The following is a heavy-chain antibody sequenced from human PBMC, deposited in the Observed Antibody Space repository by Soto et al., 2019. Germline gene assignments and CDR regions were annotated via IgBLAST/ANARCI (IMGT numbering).Heavy chain of an antibody. CDR1: GFTVSSNY. V-gene: IGHV3-53*04. CDR3: ARAFSWYDILTGYRDAFDI. CDR2: IYSGGST. Sequence: EVQLVESGGGLVQPGGSLRLSCAASGFTVSSNYMSWVRQAPGKGLEWVSVIYSGGSTYYADSVKGRFTISRHNSKNTLYLQMNSLRAEDTAVYYCARAFSWYDILTGYRDAFDIWGQGTMVTVSS. D-gene: IGHD3-9*01. J-gene: IGHJ3*02.